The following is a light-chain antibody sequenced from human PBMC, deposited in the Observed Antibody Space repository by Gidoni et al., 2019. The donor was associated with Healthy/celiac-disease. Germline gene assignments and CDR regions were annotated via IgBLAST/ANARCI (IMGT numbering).Light chain of an antibody. Sequence: DIQMTQSPSSLSASVGDRVTITCRASQSISSYLNWYQQKPWKAPKLLIYAASSLQSGVPSRFSGSGSGTDFTRTISSLQPEDFATYYCQQSYSTPLTFGGGTKVEIK. V-gene: IGKV1-39*01. CDR3: QQSYSTPLT. J-gene: IGKJ4*01. CDR2: AAS. CDR1: QSISSY.